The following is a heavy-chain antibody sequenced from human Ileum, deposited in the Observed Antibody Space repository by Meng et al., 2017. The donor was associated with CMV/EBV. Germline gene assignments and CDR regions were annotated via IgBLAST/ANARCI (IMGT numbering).Heavy chain of an antibody. CDR3: TSGWGLNY. Sequence: QVQLQQSGPGMVQPSQTLSLTCVISGDSISGSNTAWNWLRQSPSTGLEWLGRTFYRSKWYYDYAVSVNSRIAIIPDTSKNQLSLQLNSVTPEDTAVYYCTSGWGLNYWGQGTLVTVSS. J-gene: IGHJ4*02. D-gene: IGHD3-10*01. CDR1: GDSISGSNTA. CDR2: TFYRSKWYY. V-gene: IGHV6-1*01.